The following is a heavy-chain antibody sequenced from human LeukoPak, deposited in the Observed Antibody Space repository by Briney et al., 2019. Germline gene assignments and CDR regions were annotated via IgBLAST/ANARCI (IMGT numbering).Heavy chain of an antibody. Sequence: PGKSLRLSCAASGFSFSNYVIQWVRQAPGKGLEWVAVTWSDGSDKYYADSVKGRFSISRDNSKNTLYLQMNSLRAEDTALYFRARAQSATLSYYFDLWGQGTLVTVSS. D-gene: IGHD3-22*01. CDR1: GFSFSNYV. CDR2: TWSDGSDK. CDR3: ARAQSATLSYYFDL. V-gene: IGHV3-33*01. J-gene: IGHJ5*02.